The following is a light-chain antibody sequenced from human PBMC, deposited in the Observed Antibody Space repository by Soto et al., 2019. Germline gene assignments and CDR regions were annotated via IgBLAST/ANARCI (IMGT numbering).Light chain of an antibody. Sequence: EIVLTQSPGTQSLSPGERATLSGRASQSVRSSYLAWYQQKLGQAPRLLIYGVSNRATGIPDRFSGSGSGTDFTLTISRLESEDFAVYYCQQYGTSPRTFGQGTKVEIK. CDR1: QSVRSSY. V-gene: IGKV3-20*01. CDR3: QQYGTSPRT. J-gene: IGKJ1*01. CDR2: GVS.